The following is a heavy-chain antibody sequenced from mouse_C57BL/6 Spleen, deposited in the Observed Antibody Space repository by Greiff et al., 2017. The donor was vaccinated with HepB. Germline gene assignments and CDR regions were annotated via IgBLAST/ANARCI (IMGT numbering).Heavy chain of an antibody. Sequence: QVQLQQSGAELARPGASVKLSCKASGYTFTSYGISWVKQRTGQGLEWIGEIYPRSGNTYYNEKFKGKATLTADKSSSTAYMELRSLTSEDSAVYFCARADGGNYYFDYWGQGTTLTVSS. CDR1: GYTFTSYG. D-gene: IGHD2-1*01. CDR2: IYPRSGNT. CDR3: ARADGGNYYFDY. V-gene: IGHV1-81*01. J-gene: IGHJ2*01.